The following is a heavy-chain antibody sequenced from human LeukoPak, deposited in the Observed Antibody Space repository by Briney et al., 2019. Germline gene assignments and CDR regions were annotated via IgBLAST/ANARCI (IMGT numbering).Heavy chain of an antibody. CDR3: AKVPGYYYDSSGYNWYFDL. V-gene: IGHV3-23*01. Sequence: PGGSLRLSCAASGFTFSSYAMSWVRQAPGKGLEWVSAISGSGGSTYYADSVKGRFTISRDNSKNTLYLQMNSLRAEDTAVYYCAKVPGYYYDSSGYNWYFDLWGRGTQVTVSS. J-gene: IGHJ2*01. CDR2: ISGSGGST. CDR1: GFTFSSYA. D-gene: IGHD3-22*01.